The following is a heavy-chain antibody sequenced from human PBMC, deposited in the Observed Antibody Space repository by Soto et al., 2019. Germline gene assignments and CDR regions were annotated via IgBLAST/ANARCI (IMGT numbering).Heavy chain of an antibody. Sequence: QVQLVESGGGVVQPGRSLRLSCAAPGFTFSSYGMHWVRQAPGKGLEWVAVIWYDGSNKYYADSVKGRFTISRDNSKNTLYLQMNSLRAEDTAVYYCAREGGYDFWSAYDFDYWGQGTLVTVSS. CDR3: AREGGYDFWSAYDFDY. CDR2: IWYDGSNK. CDR1: GFTFSSYG. V-gene: IGHV3-33*01. D-gene: IGHD3-3*01. J-gene: IGHJ4*02.